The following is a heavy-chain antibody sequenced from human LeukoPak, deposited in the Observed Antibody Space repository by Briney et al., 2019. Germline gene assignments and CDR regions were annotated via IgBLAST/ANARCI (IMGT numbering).Heavy chain of an antibody. Sequence: GGTLRLSCAASGFTFSDYYMSWIRQAPGKGLVWVSRINGVASSPSYADSVRGRFTISRDNAKSTLYREMNRLGGEVTAVYYCARARRNTYGYFDYWGEGTVVSVP. D-gene: IGHD5-18*01. J-gene: IGHJ4*02. CDR2: INGVASSP. V-gene: IGHV3-74*01. CDR1: GFTFSDYY. CDR3: ARARRNTYGYFDY.